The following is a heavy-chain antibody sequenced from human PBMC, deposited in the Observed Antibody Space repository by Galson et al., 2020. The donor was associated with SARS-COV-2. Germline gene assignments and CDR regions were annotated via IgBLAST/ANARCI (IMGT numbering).Heavy chain of an antibody. CDR2: ISFDGSEK. V-gene: IGHV3-30*03. CDR3: ARDGQSSSGWAFDY. J-gene: IGHJ4*02. D-gene: IGHD6-19*01. Sequence: GGSLRLSCAASGFTFSDHAMHWVRQAPGKGLEWVAQISFDGSEKYYGDSVKGRFTISRDSSKNTVYLQMNNLRADDTAVYYCARDGQSSSGWAFDYWGQGTLLTVSS. CDR1: GFTFSDHA.